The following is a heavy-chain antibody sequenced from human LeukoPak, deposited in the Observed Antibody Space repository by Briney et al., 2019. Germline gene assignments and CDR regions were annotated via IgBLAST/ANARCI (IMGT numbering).Heavy chain of an antibody. CDR3: ARRAAIYGDFSHYFDY. V-gene: IGHV1-2*02. J-gene: IGHJ4*02. D-gene: IGHD4-17*01. CDR1: GYTFTGYY. Sequence: GASVKVSCKASGYTFTGYYMHWVRQAPGQGLEWMGWINPNSGGTNYAQKFQGRVTMTRDTSISTAYMELSRLRSDDTAVYYCARRAAIYGDFSHYFDYWGQGTLVTVSS. CDR2: INPNSGGT.